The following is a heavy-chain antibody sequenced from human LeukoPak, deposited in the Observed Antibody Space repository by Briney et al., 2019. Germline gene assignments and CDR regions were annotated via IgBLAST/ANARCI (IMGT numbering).Heavy chain of an antibody. D-gene: IGHD3-3*01. Sequence: GGSLRLSCAASGSTFSSYAMSWVRQAPGKGPEWVSAISGSGGSTYYADSVKGRFTISRDNSKNTLYLQMNSLRAEDTAVYYCAKGRTYYDFWSGYSGRYYFDYWGQGTLVTVSS. CDR3: AKGRTYYDFWSGYSGRYYFDY. CDR1: GSTFSSYA. V-gene: IGHV3-23*01. J-gene: IGHJ4*02. CDR2: ISGSGGST.